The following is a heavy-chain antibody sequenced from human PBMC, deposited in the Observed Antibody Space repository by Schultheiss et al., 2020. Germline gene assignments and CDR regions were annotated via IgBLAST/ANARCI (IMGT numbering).Heavy chain of an antibody. CDR2: ISSTFEI. CDR3: ARDLGNYGSGYFQH. V-gene: IGHV3-48*02. J-gene: IGHJ1*01. D-gene: IGHD4-11*01. Sequence: GGSLRLSCAASGFTFSSYWMSWVRQAPGKGLEWVSYISSTFEIHYADSVKGRFTLSRDNARSSLYLQMDSLRDEDTALYYCARDLGNYGSGYFQHWGQGTLVTVSS. CDR1: GFTFSSYW.